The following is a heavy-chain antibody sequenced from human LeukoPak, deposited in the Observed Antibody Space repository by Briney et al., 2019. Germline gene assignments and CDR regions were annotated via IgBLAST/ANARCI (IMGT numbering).Heavy chain of an antibody. J-gene: IGHJ6*03. CDR1: GGSFSGYY. CDR3: ARQVYDYGDYVSYYYYYMDV. Sequence: PSGTLSLTCAVYGGSFSGYYWSWIRQPPGKGLEWIGEINHSGSTNYNPSLKSRVTISVDTSKNQFSLKLSSVTAADTAVYYCARQVYDYGDYVSYYYYYMDVWGKGTTVTVSS. CDR2: INHSGST. V-gene: IGHV4-34*01. D-gene: IGHD4-17*01.